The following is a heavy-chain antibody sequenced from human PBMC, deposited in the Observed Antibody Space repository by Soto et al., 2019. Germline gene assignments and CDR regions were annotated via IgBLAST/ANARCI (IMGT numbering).Heavy chain of an antibody. J-gene: IGHJ4*02. CDR3: AKDKHIVVVTAPFDY. Sequence: QVQLVESGGGVVQPGRSLRLSCAASGFTFSSYGMHWVRQAPGKGLEWVAVISYDGSNKYYADSVKGRFTISRDNSKNTLYLKMISLSAEDTAVYYCAKDKHIVVVTAPFDYWGQGTLVTVSS. D-gene: IGHD2-21*02. V-gene: IGHV3-30*18. CDR1: GFTFSSYG. CDR2: ISYDGSNK.